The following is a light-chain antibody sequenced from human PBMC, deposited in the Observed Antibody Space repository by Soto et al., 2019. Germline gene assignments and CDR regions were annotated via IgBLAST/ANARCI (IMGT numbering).Light chain of an antibody. V-gene: IGKV1-33*01. J-gene: IGKJ4*01. Sequence: DLQMTQSPSSLSAAVGDRVTITCQASQDISNYLNWYQQKPGKAPKLLIYDASNLETGVPSRFSGSGSGTDFTSTISSLQPEDTATYYCQQYDNLRLTFGGGTKVEIK. CDR2: DAS. CDR1: QDISNY. CDR3: QQYDNLRLT.